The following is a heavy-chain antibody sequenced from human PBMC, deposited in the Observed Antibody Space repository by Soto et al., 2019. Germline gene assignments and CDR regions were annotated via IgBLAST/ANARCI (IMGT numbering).Heavy chain of an antibody. J-gene: IGHJ6*02. Sequence: GGSLRLSCTASGFTFGDYAMSWVRQAPGKGLEWVGFIRSKAYGGTTEYAASVKGRFTISRDDSKSIAYLQMNSLKTEDTAVYYCTRGISYCSSTSCHHEYYYYGMDVWGQGTTVTVSS. V-gene: IGHV3-49*04. D-gene: IGHD2-2*01. CDR3: TRGISYCSSTSCHHEYYYYGMDV. CDR1: GFTFGDYA. CDR2: IRSKAYGGTT.